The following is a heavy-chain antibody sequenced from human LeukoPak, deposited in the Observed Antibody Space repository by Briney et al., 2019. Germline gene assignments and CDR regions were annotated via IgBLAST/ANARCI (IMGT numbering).Heavy chain of an antibody. V-gene: IGHV3-7*01. J-gene: IGHJ6*03. D-gene: IGHD3-9*01. CDR1: GFTFSSYW. CDR2: IKQDGSEK. CDR3: ARAANVLRYFDWFPSLGAYYYYMDV. Sequence: GGSLRLSCAASGFTFSSYWMSWVRQAPGKGLEWVANIKQDGSEKYYVDSVKGRFTISRDNAKNSLYLQMNSLRAEDTAVYYCARAANVLRYFDWFPSLGAYYYYMDVWGKGTTVTISS.